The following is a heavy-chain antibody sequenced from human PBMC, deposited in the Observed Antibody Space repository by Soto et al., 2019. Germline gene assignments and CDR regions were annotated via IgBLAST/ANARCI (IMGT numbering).Heavy chain of an antibody. Sequence: QVXXVQSGXXXKKPGSSVXXXXXXSGGTXXTYAMNWVRQAPGQGPEWMGDISPMFGAANYAPKFQGRVTITADESTGTSYMQLSSLTSEDTALYFCAREVQVHTPAFVYWGQGTLVTVSS. CDR1: GGTXXTYA. J-gene: IGHJ4*02. V-gene: IGHV1-69*19. CDR3: AREVQVHTPAFVY. D-gene: IGHD3-10*01. CDR2: ISPMFGAA.